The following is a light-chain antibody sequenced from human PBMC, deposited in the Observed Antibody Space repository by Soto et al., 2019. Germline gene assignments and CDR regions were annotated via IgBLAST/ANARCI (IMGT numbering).Light chain of an antibody. V-gene: IGKV3-15*01. CDR2: GAS. Sequence: EIVMTQSPATLSVSPAARATLSSRASQSVGSDLVWYRQKPGQAPRLLIYGASTRANGIPARFSGSGSGTEFTLTISSLQSEDFAVYYCQQYNNWPPLTFGPGTKVDIK. J-gene: IGKJ3*01. CDR3: QQYNNWPPLT. CDR1: QSVGSD.